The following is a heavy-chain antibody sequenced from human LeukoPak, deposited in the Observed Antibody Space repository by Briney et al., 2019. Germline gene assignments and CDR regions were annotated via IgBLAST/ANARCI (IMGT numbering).Heavy chain of an antibody. J-gene: IGHJ5*02. D-gene: IGHD2-2*01. CDR3: AIYCSSTSCPINWFDP. CDR2: ISSSSSYI. CDR1: GFTFSSYS. V-gene: IGHV3-21*01. Sequence: PGGSLRLSCAASGFTFSSYSMNWVRQAPGKGLEWVSSISSSSSYIYYADSVKGRFTISRDNAKNSLYLQMNSLRAEDTAVYYGAIYCSSTSCPINWFDPWGQGTLVTVSS.